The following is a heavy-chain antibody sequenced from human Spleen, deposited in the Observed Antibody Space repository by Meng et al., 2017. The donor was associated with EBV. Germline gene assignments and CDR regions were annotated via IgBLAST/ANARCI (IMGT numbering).Heavy chain of an antibody. D-gene: IGHD3-22*01. V-gene: IGHV4-61*01. Sequence: VPRQEAGPGLVTPSETLSLTCTVSGGAVSSGSYYWSWIRQPPGKGLEWIGYIYYSGSTNYNPSLKSRVAISVDTSKNQFSLRLSSVTAADTAVYYCARVRLYYDSSGPIDYWGQGTLVTVSS. CDR3: ARVRLYYDSSGPIDY. CDR2: IYYSGST. CDR1: GGAVSSGSYY. J-gene: IGHJ4*02.